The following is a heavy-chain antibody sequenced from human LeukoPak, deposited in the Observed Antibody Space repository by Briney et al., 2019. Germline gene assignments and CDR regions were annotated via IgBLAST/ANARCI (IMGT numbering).Heavy chain of an antibody. CDR2: IYHSGST. CDR1: GGSISSGGYS. D-gene: IGHD2-15*01. V-gene: IGHV4-30-2*01. J-gene: IGHJ2*01. Sequence: PSETLSLTCAVSGGSISSGGYSWSWIRQPPGKGLEWIGYIYHSGSTYYNPSLKSRVTISVDRSKNQFSLKLSSVTAADTAVYYCARGYCSGGSCYPGWYFDLWGRGTLVTVSS. CDR3: ARGYCSGGSCYPGWYFDL.